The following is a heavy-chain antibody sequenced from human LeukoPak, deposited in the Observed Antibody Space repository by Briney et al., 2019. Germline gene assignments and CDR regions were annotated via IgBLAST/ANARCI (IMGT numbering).Heavy chain of an antibody. CDR2: IYYSGTT. Sequence: KPSETLSLTCTVSGGSINSYYWSWIRQPPGKGLEWIAFIYYSGTTNYNPSLKSRVTISLDTSKNQFSLKLISVTAADTAVYYCARGGWGSFDYWGQGTLVTVSS. CDR3: ARGGWGSFDY. V-gene: IGHV4-59*01. J-gene: IGHJ4*02. CDR1: GGSINSYY. D-gene: IGHD1-26*01.